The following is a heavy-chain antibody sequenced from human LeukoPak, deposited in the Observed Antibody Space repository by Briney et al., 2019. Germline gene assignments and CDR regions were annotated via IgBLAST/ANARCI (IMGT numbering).Heavy chain of an antibody. CDR2: IYYSDST. D-gene: IGHD3-10*01. CDR1: GGSISSSSYY. J-gene: IGHJ4*02. CDR3: ARRSRRNSLRIFEIITKDQSYFES. Sequence: SETLSLTCTVSGGSISSSSYYWGWIRQPPGKGLEWIGSIYYSDSTYYNPSLERPVTLTVDTSKNQFFLMLRSVTAADTTMYYSARRSRRNSLRIFEIITKDQSYFESWGQGTLVTVSS. V-gene: IGHV4-39*07.